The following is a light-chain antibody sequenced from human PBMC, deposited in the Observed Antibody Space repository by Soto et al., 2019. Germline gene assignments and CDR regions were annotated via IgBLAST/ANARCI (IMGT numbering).Light chain of an antibody. CDR2: GAS. V-gene: IGKV3-20*01. Sequence: EIVLTQSPGTLSLSTGERATLSCRASQSVSSSYLAWYQQKPGQAPRLLIYGASSRATGIPDRFSGSGSGTDFTLTISRLEPVDFAVYYCQQYGSSPLTFGGGTKVEIK. J-gene: IGKJ4*01. CDR3: QQYGSSPLT. CDR1: QSVSSSY.